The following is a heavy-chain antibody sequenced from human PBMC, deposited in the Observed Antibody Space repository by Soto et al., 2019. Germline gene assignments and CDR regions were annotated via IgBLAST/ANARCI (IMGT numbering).Heavy chain of an antibody. D-gene: IGHD4-4*01. Sequence: SETLSLTCAAYGGSFSGYYWSWIRQPPGKGLEWIGEINHSGSTNYNPSLKSRVTISVDTSKNQFSLKLSSVTAADTAVYYCARAPSVNFDYWGQGTLVTVSS. J-gene: IGHJ4*02. V-gene: IGHV4-34*01. CDR2: INHSGST. CDR3: ARAPSVNFDY. CDR1: GGSFSGYY.